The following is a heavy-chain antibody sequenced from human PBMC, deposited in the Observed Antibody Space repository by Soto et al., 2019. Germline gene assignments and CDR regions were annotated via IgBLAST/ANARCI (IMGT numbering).Heavy chain of an antibody. V-gene: IGHV4-59*01. Sequence: QEQLQESGPRLVKPSETLSLTCSVSGGSISNXHWSWIRQPPGKGLEWIGYISYTGSTNYSPSLKSRVTMLLATSKKQFSLKLSSVTAADTAVYYCARVAADAYWSGYDDYWGQGTLVTVSS. D-gene: IGHD3-3*01. CDR2: ISYTGST. CDR3: ARVAADAYWSGYDDY. CDR1: GGSISNXH. J-gene: IGHJ4*02.